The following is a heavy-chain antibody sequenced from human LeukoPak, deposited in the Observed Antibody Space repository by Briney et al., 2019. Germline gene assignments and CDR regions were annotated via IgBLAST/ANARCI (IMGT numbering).Heavy chain of an antibody. V-gene: IGHV3-23*01. CDR1: GFTFSSYA. Sequence: GGSLRLSCAASGFTFSSYAMSWVRQAPGKGLEWVSAISGSGGSTYYADSVKGRFTISRDNSKNTLYLQMNSLRAEDTAVYYCASPDYYDSSGYLKEGYFQHWGQGTLVTVSS. CDR3: ASPDYYDSSGYLKEGYFQH. D-gene: IGHD3-22*01. CDR2: ISGSGGST. J-gene: IGHJ1*01.